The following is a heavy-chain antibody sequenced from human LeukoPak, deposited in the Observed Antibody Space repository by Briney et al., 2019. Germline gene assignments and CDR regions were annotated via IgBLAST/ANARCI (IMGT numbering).Heavy chain of an antibody. D-gene: IGHD2-15*01. CDR1: GFTFSSYS. CDR3: ARTRYCSGGSCYFIDY. J-gene: IGHJ4*02. CDR2: ISSSSSYI. Sequence: GGSLRLSCAASGFTFSSYSMNWVRQAPGKGLEWVSSISSSSSYIYYADSVKGRFTISRDNAKNSLYLQMNSLRAEDTAVYYCARTRYCSGGSCYFIDYWGQGTLVTVSS. V-gene: IGHV3-21*01.